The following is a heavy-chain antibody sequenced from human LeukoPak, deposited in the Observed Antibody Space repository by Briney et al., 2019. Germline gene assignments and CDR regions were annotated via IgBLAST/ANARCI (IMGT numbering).Heavy chain of an antibody. V-gene: IGHV3-13*01. Sequence: GGSLRLSCAASGFTFSNYDMHWVRQATGKGLEWVSGIDTAGDTYYPGSVKGRFTISGENAKNSLYLQVNSLRAEDTAAYYCTRDGTVVRGLPRRARTFYGMDVWGQGTTVTVSS. D-gene: IGHD3-10*01. CDR3: TRDGTVVRGLPRRARTFYGMDV. CDR1: GFTFSNYD. J-gene: IGHJ6*02. CDR2: IDTAGDT.